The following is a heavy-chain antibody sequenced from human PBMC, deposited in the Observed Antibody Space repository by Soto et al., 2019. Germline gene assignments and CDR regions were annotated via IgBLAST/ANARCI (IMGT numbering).Heavy chain of an antibody. D-gene: IGHD5-18*01. CDR1: GGSISSGDYY. Sequence: QVQLQESGPGLVKPSQTLSLTCTVSGGSISSGDYYWSWIRQPPGKGLEWIGYIYYSGSTYYNPSLTRRVTISVDTSKNQSSLKLSSVTAADTAVYYCARDPSDTAMADYWGQGTLVTVSS. J-gene: IGHJ4*02. CDR2: IYYSGST. CDR3: ARDPSDTAMADY. V-gene: IGHV4-30-4*01.